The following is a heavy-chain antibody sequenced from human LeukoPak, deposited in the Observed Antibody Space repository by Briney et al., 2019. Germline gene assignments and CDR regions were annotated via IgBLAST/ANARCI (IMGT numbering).Heavy chain of an antibody. CDR1: GFTFSTYG. CDR2: IVGDGSKA. Sequence: PGRSLRLSCAASGFTFSTYGMQWVRQAPGKGLEWVAVIVGDGSKAHCADSVRGRFTVSRDNSKNTLYLQMNSLRAEDTAVYYCARDSITGDNSLDFWGRGTLDTVSS. CDR3: ARDSITGDNSLDF. V-gene: IGHV3-33*05. D-gene: IGHD7-27*01. J-gene: IGHJ4*02.